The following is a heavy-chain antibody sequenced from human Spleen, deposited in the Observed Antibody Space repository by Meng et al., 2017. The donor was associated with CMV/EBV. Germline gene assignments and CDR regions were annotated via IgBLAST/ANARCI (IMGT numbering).Heavy chain of an antibody. Sequence: GGSLRLSCAASGFTFSNYWMSWVRQAPGKVLEWVANIKLDGREKYYVDSVKGRFTISRDNAKNSLYLQMNSLRAEDTAVYYCARDGPSEVPAPSYYYYGMDVWGQGTTVTVSS. J-gene: IGHJ6*02. CDR3: ARDGPSEVPAPSYYYYGMDV. V-gene: IGHV3-7*01. CDR1: GFTFSNYW. CDR2: IKLDGREK. D-gene: IGHD2-2*01.